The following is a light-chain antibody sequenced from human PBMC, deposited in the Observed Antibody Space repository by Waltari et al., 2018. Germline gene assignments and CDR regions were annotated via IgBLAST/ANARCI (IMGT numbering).Light chain of an antibody. J-gene: IGLJ2*01. CDR2: FKSDSDK. Sequence: QAVLTQPSSLSASPGASASLTCTLRSGLNIGPYWIPGYQQKPGSPPKFLLRFKSDSDKQKGSGVPSRFSGSKDASANAGILLISGLQSEDEADYYCMIWHSSAVVFGGGTKLTVL. V-gene: IGLV5-45*03. CDR3: MIWHSSAVV. CDR1: SGLNIGPYW.